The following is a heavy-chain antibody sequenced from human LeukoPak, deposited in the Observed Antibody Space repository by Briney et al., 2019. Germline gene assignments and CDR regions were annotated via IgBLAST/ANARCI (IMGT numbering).Heavy chain of an antibody. Sequence: GGSLRLSCAASGFTFSSYGMHWVSQAPGKGLEWVAVISYDGSNKYYADSVKGRFTISRDNSKNTLYLQMNSLRAEGTAVYYCAKDYDYVWGSYRPDYWGQGTLVTVSS. CDR2: ISYDGSNK. CDR3: AKDYDYVWGSYRPDY. CDR1: GFTFSSYG. J-gene: IGHJ4*02. V-gene: IGHV3-30*18. D-gene: IGHD3-16*02.